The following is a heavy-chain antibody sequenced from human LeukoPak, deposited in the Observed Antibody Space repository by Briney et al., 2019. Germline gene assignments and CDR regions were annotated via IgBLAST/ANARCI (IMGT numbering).Heavy chain of an antibody. CDR3: ARGVVVVVTAIPGSYYFDY. J-gene: IGHJ4*02. V-gene: IGHV3-30*04. D-gene: IGHD2-21*02. CDR2: ISYDGSNK. CDR1: GFTFSSYA. Sequence: GRSLRLSCAASGFTFSSYAMHWVRQAPGKGLEWVAVISYDGSNKYYADSVKGRFTISRDNSKNTLYLQMNSLRAEDTAVYYCARGVVVVVTAIPGSYYFDYWGQGTLVTVSS.